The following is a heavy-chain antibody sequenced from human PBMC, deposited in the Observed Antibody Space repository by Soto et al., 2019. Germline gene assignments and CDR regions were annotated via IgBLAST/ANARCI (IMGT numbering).Heavy chain of an antibody. CDR1: GFTFSNYA. Sequence: GGSLRLSCAASGFTFSNYAMSWVRQAPGKGLEWVSSMTPSGATTDYADSVKGRFTISRDNSKNKLYLQMNSLRAEDTAAYYCAKDGPYSGYVLDFWGQGTLVTVSS. CDR2: MTPSGATT. J-gene: IGHJ4*02. CDR3: AKDGPYSGYVLDF. D-gene: IGHD5-12*01. V-gene: IGHV3-23*01.